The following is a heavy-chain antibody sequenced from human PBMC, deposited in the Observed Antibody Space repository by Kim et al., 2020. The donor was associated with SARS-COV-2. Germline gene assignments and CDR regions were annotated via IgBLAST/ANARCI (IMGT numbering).Heavy chain of an antibody. Sequence: SVKVSCKASGGTFSSYAISWVRQAPGQGLEWMGRIIPILGIANYAQKFQGRVTITADKSTSTAYMELSSLRSEDTAVYYCARVLAAPGKHYHILTGYYPNYYYYGMDVWGQGTTVTVSS. CDR2: IIPILGIA. CDR3: ARVLAAPGKHYHILTGYYPNYYYYGMDV. D-gene: IGHD3-9*01. CDR1: GGTFSSYA. V-gene: IGHV1-69*04. J-gene: IGHJ6*02.